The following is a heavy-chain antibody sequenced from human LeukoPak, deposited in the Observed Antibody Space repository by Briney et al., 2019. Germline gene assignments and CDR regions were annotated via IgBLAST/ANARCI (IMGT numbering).Heavy chain of an antibody. CDR1: GGTFSSYA. V-gene: IGHV1-69*06. CDR3: ASNLMVRGVLGHFDY. D-gene: IGHD3-10*01. J-gene: IGHJ4*02. CDR2: IIPIFGTA. Sequence: RWASVNVSCKASGGTFSSYAISWVRQAPGQGREWMGGIIPIFGTANYAQKFQGRVTITADKSTSTAYMELSSLRSDDTAVYYCASNLMVRGVLGHFDYWGQGTLVTVSS.